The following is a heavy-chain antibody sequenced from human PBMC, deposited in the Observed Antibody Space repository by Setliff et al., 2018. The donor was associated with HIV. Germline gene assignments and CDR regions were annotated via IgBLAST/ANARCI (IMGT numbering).Heavy chain of an antibody. J-gene: IGHJ4*02. D-gene: IGHD5-12*01. V-gene: IGHV3-11*05. CDR2: ITGSSSYT. Sequence: PGGSLRLSCAASGFTFRDYYMSWIRQAPGKGLEWVSYITGSSSYTNYADSVKGRFTISRDNAKNSLYLQMNSLRAEDTAVYYCARVVIGYSGYDAFDYWGQGTLVTVSS. CDR3: ARVVIGYSGYDAFDY. CDR1: GFTFRDYY.